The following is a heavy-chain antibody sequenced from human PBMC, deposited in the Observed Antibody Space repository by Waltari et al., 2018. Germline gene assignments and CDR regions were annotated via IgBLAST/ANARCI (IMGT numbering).Heavy chain of an antibody. Sequence: QVQLVQSGAEVKKPGASVKVSCKASGYTFTGYYMHWVRQAPGQGLEWIGWINPNSGGTNYAQKVQGRGTMTRDTSISTAYMELSRLRSDDTAVYYCARVKLGYSYGFDYWGQGTLVTVSS. V-gene: IGHV1-2*02. D-gene: IGHD5-18*01. CDR2: INPNSGGT. J-gene: IGHJ4*02. CDR3: ARVKLGYSYGFDY. CDR1: GYTFTGYY.